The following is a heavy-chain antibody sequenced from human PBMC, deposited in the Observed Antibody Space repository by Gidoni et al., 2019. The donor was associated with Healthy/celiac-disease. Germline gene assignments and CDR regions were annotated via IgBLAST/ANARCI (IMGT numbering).Heavy chain of an antibody. CDR1: GFTFSNAW. CDR3: QVITMVRGVIPPSYGMDV. CDR2: IKSKTDGGTT. Sequence: EVQLVESGGGLVKPGGSLRLSCAASGFTFSNAWMTWVRQAPGKGLEWVGRIKSKTDGGTTDYAAPVKGRFTISRDDSKNTLYLQMNSLKTEDTAVYYCQVITMVRGVIPPSYGMDVWGQGTTVTVSS. D-gene: IGHD3-10*01. V-gene: IGHV3-15*07. J-gene: IGHJ6*02.